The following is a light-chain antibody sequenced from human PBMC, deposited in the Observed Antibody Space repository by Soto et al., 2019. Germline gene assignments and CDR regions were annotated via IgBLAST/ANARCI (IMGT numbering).Light chain of an antibody. CDR1: QTISTF. Sequence: EIVLTQSPATLSLSPGEGATLSCRASQTISTFLGWYQQKPGQAPRLLFYDASNRATGVPARFSVSGSGTEFTLTISGLQSEDFGVYYCQQYKDWRTFGQGTNVDIK. CDR3: QQYKDWRT. V-gene: IGKV3-11*01. CDR2: DAS. J-gene: IGKJ1*01.